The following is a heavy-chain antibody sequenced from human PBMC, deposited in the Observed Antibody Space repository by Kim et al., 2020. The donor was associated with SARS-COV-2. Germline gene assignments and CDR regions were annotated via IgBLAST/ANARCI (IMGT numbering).Heavy chain of an antibody. Sequence: GGSLRLSCAASGFTFSSYAMSWVRQAPGKGLEWVSAISGSGGSTYYADSVKGRFTISRDNSKNTLYLQMNSLRAEDTAVYYCAKDWMGMVVAATGDWFDPWGQGTLVTVSS. CDR2: ISGSGGST. J-gene: IGHJ5*02. CDR1: GFTFSSYA. CDR3: AKDWMGMVVAATGDWFDP. V-gene: IGHV3-23*01. D-gene: IGHD2-15*01.